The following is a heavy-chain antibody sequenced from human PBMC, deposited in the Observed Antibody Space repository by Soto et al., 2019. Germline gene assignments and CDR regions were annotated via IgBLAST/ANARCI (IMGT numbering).Heavy chain of an antibody. CDR3: ARQIYDSDTDPNFQYYFDS. Sequence: GESLKISCKGSGYSFAGYWITWVRQKPGKGLEWMGRIDPSDSQTYYSPSFRGHVTISVTKSITTVFLQWSSLRASDTAMYYCARQIYDSDTDPNFQYYFDSSGQGTPVPGSS. V-gene: IGHV5-10-1*01. CDR2: IDPSDSQT. D-gene: IGHD3-22*01. CDR1: GYSFAGYW. J-gene: IGHJ4*02.